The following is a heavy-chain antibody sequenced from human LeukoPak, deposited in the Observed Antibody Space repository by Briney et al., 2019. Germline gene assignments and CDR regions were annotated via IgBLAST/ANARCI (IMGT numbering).Heavy chain of an antibody. J-gene: IGHJ4*02. CDR1: GGSFSGYY. CDR3: ARYSYGYDY. D-gene: IGHD5-18*01. V-gene: IGHV4-34*01. Sequence: PSETLSLTCAVYGGSFSGYYWSWIRQPPGKGLEWIGEINHSGSTNYNPSLKSRGTISVDTSKNQFSLKLSSVTAADTAVYYCARYSYGYDYWGQGTLVTVSS. CDR2: INHSGST.